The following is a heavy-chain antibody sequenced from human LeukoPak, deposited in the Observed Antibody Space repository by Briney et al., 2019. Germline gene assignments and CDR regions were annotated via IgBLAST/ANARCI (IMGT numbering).Heavy chain of an antibody. V-gene: IGHV5-51*01. CDR1: GYRFTSYW. CDR3: ARPYRNYGSGSYYNDNWFDP. D-gene: IGHD3-10*01. CDR2: IYPGDSDT. Sequence: GESLQISCQGSGYRFTSYWIGWARQMPGKGLEWMGIIYPGDSDTRYSPSFQGQVTISADKSISTAYLQWSSLKASDTAMYYCARPYRNYGSGSYYNDNWFDPWGQGTLVTVSS. J-gene: IGHJ5*02.